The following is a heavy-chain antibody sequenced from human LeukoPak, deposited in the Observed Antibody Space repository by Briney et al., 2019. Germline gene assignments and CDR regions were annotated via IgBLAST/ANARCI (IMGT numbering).Heavy chain of an antibody. J-gene: IGHJ4*02. D-gene: IGHD1-26*01. CDR1: GFTVSSNY. Sequence: PGGSLRLSCAASGFTVSSNYMSWVRQAPGKGLEWVSRILSDGSYTSYADSVRGRFTISRDNAKNTLNLQMNSLRVEDTAVYYCAKGSGSCFDLWGQGTVVIVSS. V-gene: IGHV3-74*01. CDR3: AKGSGSCFDL. CDR2: ILSDGSYT.